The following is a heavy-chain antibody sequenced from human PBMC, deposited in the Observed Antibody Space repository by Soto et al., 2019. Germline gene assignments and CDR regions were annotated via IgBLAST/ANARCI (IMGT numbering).Heavy chain of an antibody. CDR2: ISGGGRPI. D-gene: IGHD6-19*01. CDR1: EFTFSTFS. Sequence: EVQLVESGGGSVQPGGSLRLSCAASEFTFSTFSMNWVRQAPGRGLEWISYISGGGRPISYADSVKGRFTISRDNAKNSLYLQRDSLTDEDTAVYYCARDLGWAFDSWGQGTLVTVSS. V-gene: IGHV3-48*02. CDR3: ARDLGWAFDS. J-gene: IGHJ4*02.